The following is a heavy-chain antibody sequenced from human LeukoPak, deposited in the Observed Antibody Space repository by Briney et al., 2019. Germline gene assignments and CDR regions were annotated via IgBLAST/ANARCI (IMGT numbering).Heavy chain of an antibody. D-gene: IGHD4-23*01. CDR2: IYPGDSDT. CDR1: GYNFSNCL. Sequence: PGGSLKISCEGSGYNFSNCLIGWVRQMPGKGLEWMGIIYPGDSDTRYSPSFQGQVTISADKSISTAYLQWSSLKASDTAMYYCARHGGGGSGGNSGFDYWGQGTLVTVSS. CDR3: ARHGGGGSGGNSGFDY. V-gene: IGHV5-51*01. J-gene: IGHJ4*02.